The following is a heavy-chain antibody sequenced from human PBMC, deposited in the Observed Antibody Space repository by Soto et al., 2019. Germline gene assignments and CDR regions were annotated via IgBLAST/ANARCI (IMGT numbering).Heavy chain of an antibody. J-gene: IGHJ4*02. V-gene: IGHV3-30-3*01. D-gene: IGHD2-15*01. CDR1: GFTFSSYA. Sequence: PGGSLRLSCAASGFTFSSYAMHWVRQAPGKGLEWVAVISYDGSNKYYADSVKGRFTISRDNSKNTLYLQMNSLRAEDTAVYYSERDEVVVVAATYYFDFWGQGTLVIVSS. CDR3: ERDEVVVVAATYYFDF. CDR2: ISYDGSNK.